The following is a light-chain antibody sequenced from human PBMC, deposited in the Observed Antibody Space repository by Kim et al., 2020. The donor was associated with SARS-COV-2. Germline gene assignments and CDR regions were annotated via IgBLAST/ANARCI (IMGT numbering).Light chain of an antibody. Sequence: LGQTVRITCQGDILRNYYATWYQQKPGQAPVLVIYGKDNRPSGIPDRFSGSSSGNTAYLTITGTQAEDEADYYCNSRDSSGNHLVFGGGTQLTVL. CDR2: GKD. J-gene: IGLJ2*01. CDR3: NSRDSSGNHLV. V-gene: IGLV3-19*01. CDR1: ILRNYY.